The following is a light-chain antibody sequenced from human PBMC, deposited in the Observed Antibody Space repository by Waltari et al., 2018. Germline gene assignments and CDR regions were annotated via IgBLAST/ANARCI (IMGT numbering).Light chain of an antibody. J-gene: IGKJ1*01. CDR3: QQSHTTPWT. Sequence: DIQMTQSPSSLSASVGDRVTITCRASQNINNFLNWYQQKPGKVPRLVIYGASSLHSGVPSTFSGSGSGTDFTLTISSLRAEDFAIYYCQQSHTTPWTFGQGTKVEIK. CDR1: QNINNF. V-gene: IGKV1-39*01. CDR2: GAS.